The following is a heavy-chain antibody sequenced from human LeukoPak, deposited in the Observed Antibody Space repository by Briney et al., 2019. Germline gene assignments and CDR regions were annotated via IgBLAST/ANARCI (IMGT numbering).Heavy chain of an antibody. Sequence: ASVKVSCKASGYTFTSYGISWVRQAPGQGLEWMGWISAYNGNTNYAQKLQGRVTMTTDTSTSTAYMELRSLRSDDTAVYYCARDRRITMIVVVPSHAFDIWGQGTMVTVSS. CDR1: GYTFTSYG. CDR3: ARDRRITMIVVVPSHAFDI. CDR2: ISAYNGNT. V-gene: IGHV1-18*01. J-gene: IGHJ3*02. D-gene: IGHD3-22*01.